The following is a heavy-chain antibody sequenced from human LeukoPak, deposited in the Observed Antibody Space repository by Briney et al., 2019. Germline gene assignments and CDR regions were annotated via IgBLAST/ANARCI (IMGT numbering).Heavy chain of an antibody. V-gene: IGHV3-21*01. Sequence: GGSLRLSCAASGFTFSSYSMNWVRQAPGKGLEWVSSISSSSSYIYYADSVKGRFTISRDNAKDSLYLQMNSLRAEDTAVYYCASVRSGRDYWGQGTLVTVSS. D-gene: IGHD3-3*01. J-gene: IGHJ4*02. CDR2: ISSSSSYI. CDR3: ASVRSGRDY. CDR1: GFTFSSYS.